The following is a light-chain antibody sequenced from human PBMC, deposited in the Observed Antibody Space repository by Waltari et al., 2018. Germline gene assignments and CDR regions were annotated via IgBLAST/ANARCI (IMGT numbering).Light chain of an antibody. CDR2: WAS. CDR3: QQYYSTPRT. V-gene: IGKV4-1*01. J-gene: IGKJ1*01. CDR1: QSVYDSSHNKKD. Sequence: DIVMTQSPDSLEVPLGERAAINCKSSQSVYDSSHNKKDLAWYQSKPGQPPKLLIYWASTRESGVPDRFSGSGSGTDFTLTISSLQAEDVAVYYCQQYYSTPRTFGQGTKVEIK.